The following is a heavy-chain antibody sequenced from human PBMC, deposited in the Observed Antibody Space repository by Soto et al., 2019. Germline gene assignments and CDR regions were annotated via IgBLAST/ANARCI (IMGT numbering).Heavy chain of an antibody. V-gene: IGHV3-23*01. J-gene: IGHJ4*02. Sequence: EVQLLESGGGLVQPGGSLRLSCAASGFTFSSYAMSWVRQAPGKGLEWVSAISGSGGSTYYADSVKGRFTISRDKSKNKLYPQMNSLRAEDTAVYYCAKDSHRRAGGATSPFDYWGQGTLVTVSS. CDR2: ISGSGGST. CDR3: AKDSHRRAGGATSPFDY. D-gene: IGHD1-26*01. CDR1: GFTFSSYA.